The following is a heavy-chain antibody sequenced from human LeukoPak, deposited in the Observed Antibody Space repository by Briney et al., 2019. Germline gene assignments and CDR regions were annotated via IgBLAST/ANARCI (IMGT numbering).Heavy chain of an antibody. CDR3: ARHDKGYSGYETIDY. V-gene: IGHV5-51*01. D-gene: IGHD5-12*01. Sequence: GESLKISCKGSGYSFTSYWIGWVRQRPGKGLEWMGIINPGYSDIRYSPSFQGQVTISADKSISTAYLQWSSLKASDTAIYYCARHDKGYSGYETIDYWGQGTLVTVSS. CDR1: GYSFTSYW. CDR2: INPGYSDI. J-gene: IGHJ4*02.